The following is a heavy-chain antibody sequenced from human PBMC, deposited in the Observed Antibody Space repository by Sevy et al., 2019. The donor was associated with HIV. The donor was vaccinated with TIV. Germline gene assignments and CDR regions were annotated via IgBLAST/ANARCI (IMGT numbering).Heavy chain of an antibody. CDR3: ASQPGYRSTYYGFYLSRTFDS. Sequence: SETLSLTCSVSGGSITSNNYYWGWIRQPPGKGLEWIGSIYHSGNTYYNPSLKSRVTVSVDTSRSHFSLKVTSVAASDTAVYFCASQPGYRSTYYGFYLSRTFDSWGPGTLVTVSS. V-gene: IGHV4-39*01. J-gene: IGHJ4*02. CDR1: GGSITSNNYY. CDR2: IYHSGNT. D-gene: IGHD6-19*01.